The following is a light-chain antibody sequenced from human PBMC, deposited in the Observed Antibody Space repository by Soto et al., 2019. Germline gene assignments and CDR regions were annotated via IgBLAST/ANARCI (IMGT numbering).Light chain of an antibody. CDR1: SSDVGRYNY. J-gene: IGLJ1*01. V-gene: IGLV2-14*01. Sequence: QSALTQPASVSGSPGQSITVSCTGTSSDVGRYNYVSWYQQHPGKAPKLMVFEVSNRPSGVSYRFSGSKSGNTASLTISGLQAEDEADYFCSSYSISTAYLFGTGTKVTVL. CDR3: SSYSISTAYL. CDR2: EVS.